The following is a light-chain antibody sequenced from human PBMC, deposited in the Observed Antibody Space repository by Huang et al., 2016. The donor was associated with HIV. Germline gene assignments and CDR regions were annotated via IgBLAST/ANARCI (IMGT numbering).Light chain of an antibody. Sequence: DIQMTQSPSVMSASVGDRVTISCRASQGISNRLVWFQQKPGRVPKRLIHDASSLESGVPTRFIDSGSGTEFTLTINSLQPEDFATYYCLQHNGHPLTFGGGTRVEIK. J-gene: IGKJ4*01. CDR1: QGISNR. V-gene: IGKV1-17*03. CDR3: LQHNGHPLT. CDR2: DAS.